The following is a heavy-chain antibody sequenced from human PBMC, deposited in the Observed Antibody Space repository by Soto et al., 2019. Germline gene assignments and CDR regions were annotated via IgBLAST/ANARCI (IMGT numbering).Heavy chain of an antibody. CDR2: INAGNGNT. J-gene: IGHJ6*02. Sequence: ASVKVSCKASGYTFTSYAMHWVRQAPGQRLEWMGWINAGNGNTKYSQKFQGRVTITRDTSASTAYMELSSLRSEDTAVYYCARFRQQLVTQYYYYYGMDVWGQGTTVTVSS. V-gene: IGHV1-3*01. CDR1: GYTFTSYA. D-gene: IGHD6-13*01. CDR3: ARFRQQLVTQYYYYYGMDV.